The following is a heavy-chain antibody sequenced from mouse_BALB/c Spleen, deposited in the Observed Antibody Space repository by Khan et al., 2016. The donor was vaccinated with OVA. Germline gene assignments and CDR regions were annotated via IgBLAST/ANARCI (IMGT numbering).Heavy chain of an antibody. CDR2: MIYSGNT. V-gene: IGHV3-8*02. Sequence: EVQLQESGPSLVKPSQTLSLTCSVTGDSITSGYWNWIRKFPGNKLEYMGSMIYSGNTYYNPSLKRRISITRHTSKNQYYLQLNPVTTEDTATYYCARSTYRYAFAYWGQGTLVTVSA. D-gene: IGHD2-14*01. J-gene: IGHJ3*01. CDR3: ARSTYRYAFAY. CDR1: GDSITSGY.